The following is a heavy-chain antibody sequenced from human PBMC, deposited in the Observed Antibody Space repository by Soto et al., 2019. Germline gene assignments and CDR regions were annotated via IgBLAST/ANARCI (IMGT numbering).Heavy chain of an antibody. CDR1: GFTFSSYA. V-gene: IGHV3-30-3*01. D-gene: IGHD6-13*01. CDR3: ARGGESSSWYGGRMDV. CDR2: ISYDGSNK. J-gene: IGHJ6*02. Sequence: GESLKISCAASGFTFSSYAMHWVRQAPGKGLEWVAVISYDGSNKYYADSVKGRFTISRDNSKNTLYLQMNSLRAEDTAVYYCARGGESSSWYGGRMDVWGQGTTVTVSS.